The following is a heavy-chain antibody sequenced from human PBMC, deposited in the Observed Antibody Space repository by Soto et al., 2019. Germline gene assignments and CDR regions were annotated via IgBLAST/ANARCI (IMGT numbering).Heavy chain of an antibody. CDR2: IIPMFGTP. Sequence: QVQLVQSGAEVKKPGSSVKVSCKASGDAFTNYIFDWVRQAPGQGLEWMGGIIPMFGTPKYARTFQDRVTISADVSTGTAYLELTSLRVDDTAVYYCARGRDQPPVGLYFDSWGEGTRVTVSS. J-gene: IGHJ4*02. CDR3: ARGRDQPPVGLYFDS. CDR1: GDAFTNYI. D-gene: IGHD1-26*01. V-gene: IGHV1-69*01.